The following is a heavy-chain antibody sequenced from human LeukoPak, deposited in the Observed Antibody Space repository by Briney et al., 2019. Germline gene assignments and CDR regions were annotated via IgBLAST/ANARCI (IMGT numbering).Heavy chain of an antibody. D-gene: IGHD5-18*01. V-gene: IGHV4-38-2*02. Sequence: SETLSLTCSVSGYSISSAYYWGWIRQPPGKGLEWIGTMYHSGSTNYNPSLKSRVTISVDTSKNQFSLKLSSVTAADTTVYYCARHGYSYGWGTLTLDYWGQGTLVTVSS. J-gene: IGHJ4*02. CDR3: ARHGYSYGWGTLTLDY. CDR2: MYHSGST. CDR1: GYSISSAYY.